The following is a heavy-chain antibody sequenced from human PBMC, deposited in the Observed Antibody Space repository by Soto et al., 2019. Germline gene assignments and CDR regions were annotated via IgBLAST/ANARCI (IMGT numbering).Heavy chain of an antibody. CDR1: GYTFTSYA. D-gene: IGHD5-18*01. J-gene: IGHJ6*02. CDR2: INAGNGNT. V-gene: IGHV1-3*01. Sequence: ASVKVSCKASGYTFTSYAMHWVRQAPGQRLEWTGWINAGNGNTKYSQKFQGRVTITRDTSASTAYMELSSLRSEDTAVYYCARGGSGYSAKNLWNPMDVWGQGTTVTVSS. CDR3: ARGGSGYSAKNLWNPMDV.